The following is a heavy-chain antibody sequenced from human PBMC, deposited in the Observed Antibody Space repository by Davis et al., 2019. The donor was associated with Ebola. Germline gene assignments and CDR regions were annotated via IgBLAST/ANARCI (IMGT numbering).Heavy chain of an antibody. CDR1: GGSISSSSYY. Sequence: PSETLSLTCTVSGGSISSSSYYWGWIRQPPGKGLEWIGSIYYSGSTYYNPSLKSRVTISVDTSKNQFSLKLSSVTAADTAVYYCARRQTWWHDYTSGGCYFDYWGQGTLVTVSS. CDR2: IYYSGST. J-gene: IGHJ4*02. CDR3: ARRQTWWHDYTSGGCYFDY. V-gene: IGHV4-39*07. D-gene: IGHD4-11*01.